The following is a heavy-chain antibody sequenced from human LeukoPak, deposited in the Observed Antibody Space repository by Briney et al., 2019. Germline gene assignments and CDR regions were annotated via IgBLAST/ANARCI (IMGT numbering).Heavy chain of an antibody. D-gene: IGHD3-10*01. V-gene: IGHV1-69*06. CDR3: AREGYYGSVTRYYYMDV. CDR2: IIPIFGTA. J-gene: IGHJ6*03. Sequence: SVKVSCKASGGAFTSYAISWVRQAPGQGLEWVGGIIPIFGTANYAQKFQGRVTITADKSTSTAYMELHSLRSEDTAVYYCAREGYYGSVTRYYYMDVWGKGTTVTISS. CDR1: GGAFTSYA.